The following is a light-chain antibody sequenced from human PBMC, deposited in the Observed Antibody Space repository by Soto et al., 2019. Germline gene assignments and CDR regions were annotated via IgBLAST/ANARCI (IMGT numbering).Light chain of an antibody. J-gene: IGKJ3*01. V-gene: IGKV3-15*01. CDR3: QQYGNAPFT. CDR1: QSVRTK. CDR2: GAS. Sequence: EIVMTQSPATLSVSPGERATLSCRASQSVRTKLAWYQQKPGQAPRLLIYGASTRATGIPARFSGSGSGTDFTLTISSPQSEDFAVYYCQQYGNAPFTFGPGTKVDIK.